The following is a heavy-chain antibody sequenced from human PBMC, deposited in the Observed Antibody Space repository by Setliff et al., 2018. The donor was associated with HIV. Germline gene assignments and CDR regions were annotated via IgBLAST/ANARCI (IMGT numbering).Heavy chain of an antibody. CDR1: GYTFTSYS. J-gene: IGHJ3*02. CDR2: INPSGGST. Sequence: GASVKVSCKASGYTFTSYSMHWVRQAPGQGLEWMGIINPSGGSTSYAQKFQGRVTTPRNTSISTAYMELSSLRSEDTAVYYCATGKNSGYDSDAFDIWGQGTMVTVSS. D-gene: IGHD5-12*01. V-gene: IGHV1-46*01. CDR3: ATGKNSGYDSDAFDI.